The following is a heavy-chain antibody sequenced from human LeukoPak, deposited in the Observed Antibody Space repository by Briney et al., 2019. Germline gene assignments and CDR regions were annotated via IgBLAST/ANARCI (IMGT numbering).Heavy chain of an antibody. D-gene: IGHD2-15*01. V-gene: IGHV3-74*01. CDR2: INTDGSST. CDR1: GFTFGNYW. J-gene: IGHJ4*02. Sequence: PGGSLRLSCAASGFTFGNYWMHWVRQAPGKGLVWVPRINTDGSSTSDADSVRGRVTISRDNGKNTLYLQMNSLSAEDTAVYFCARAGYCSGGSCYFDYWGQGTQVFVSS. CDR3: ARAGYCSGGSCYFDY.